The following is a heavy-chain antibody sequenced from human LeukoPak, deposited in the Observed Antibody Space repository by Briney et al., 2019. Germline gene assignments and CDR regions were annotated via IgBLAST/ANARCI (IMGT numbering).Heavy chain of an antibody. CDR3: ARADIAAAGPPFDY. Sequence: SETLSLTCTVSGGSISSSSYYWGWIRQPPGKGLEWIGSIYYSGSTYYNPSLKSRVTISVDTSKNQFSLKLSSVTAADTAVYYCARADIAAAGPPFDYWGQGTLVTVSS. CDR1: GGSISSSSYY. D-gene: IGHD6-13*01. CDR2: IYYSGST. J-gene: IGHJ4*02. V-gene: IGHV4-39*07.